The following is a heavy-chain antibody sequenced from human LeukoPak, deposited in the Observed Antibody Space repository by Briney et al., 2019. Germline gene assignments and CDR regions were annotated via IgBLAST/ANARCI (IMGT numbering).Heavy chain of an antibody. V-gene: IGHV5-51*01. CDR3: ARRYTYYYGSGSYYDY. CDR2: IYPGYSDA. CDR1: GYILTNNW. Sequence: GESLKISCKVSGYILTNNWIGWVRQVPGKGLEWMGLIYPGYSDAKYSPSFQGQVTFSVDKSISTAYLQWSSLKASDTAMYYCARRYTYYYGSGSYYDYWGQGTLVTVSS. D-gene: IGHD3-10*01. J-gene: IGHJ4*02.